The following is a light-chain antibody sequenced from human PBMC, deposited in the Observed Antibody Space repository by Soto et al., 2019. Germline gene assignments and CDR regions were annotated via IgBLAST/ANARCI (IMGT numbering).Light chain of an antibody. V-gene: IGLV2-8*01. J-gene: IGLJ1*01. CDR2: EVV. CDR1: KNDIGVYDF. CDR3: KSYAGSNTYV. Sequence: QSALTQPPSASGSPGQSVTISCTGTKNDIGVYDFVSWYQHHPGKAPRLIIYEVVQRPSGVPDRFSGSKSRNTASLTVSGLQAADEADYFCKSYAGSNTYVFGSGTKV.